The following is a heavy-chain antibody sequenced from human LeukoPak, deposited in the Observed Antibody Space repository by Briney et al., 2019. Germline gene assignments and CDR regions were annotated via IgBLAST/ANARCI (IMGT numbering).Heavy chain of an antibody. J-gene: IGHJ6*03. V-gene: IGHV4-34*01. D-gene: IGHD3-10*01. CDR2: INHSGST. Sequence: TSETLSLTCAVYGGSFSGYYWSWIRQPPGKGLEWIGEINHSGSTNYNPSLKSRVTISVDTSKNQFSLKLSSVTAADTAVYYCARDYYGSGSYFDYYYYYMDVWGKGTTVTISS. CDR1: GGSFSGYY. CDR3: ARDYYGSGSYFDYYYYYMDV.